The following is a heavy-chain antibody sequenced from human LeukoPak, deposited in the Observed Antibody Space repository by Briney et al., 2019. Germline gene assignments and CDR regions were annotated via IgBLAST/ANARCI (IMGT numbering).Heavy chain of an antibody. CDR2: IYTSGST. D-gene: IGHD3-10*01. J-gene: IGHJ5*02. Sequence: SETLSLTCTVSGGSISSYYWSWIRQPAGKGLEWIGRIYTSGSTNYDPSLKSRVTMSVDTSKNQFSLKLSSVTAADTAVYYCARGAYYYGSGLPFDPWGQGTLVTVSS. V-gene: IGHV4-4*07. CDR3: ARGAYYYGSGLPFDP. CDR1: GGSISSYY.